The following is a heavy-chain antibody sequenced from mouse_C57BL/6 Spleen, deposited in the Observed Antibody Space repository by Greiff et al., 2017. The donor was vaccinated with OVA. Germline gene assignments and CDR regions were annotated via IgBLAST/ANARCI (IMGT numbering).Heavy chain of an antibody. CDR3: ARTYDYDGGDYYAMDY. CDR2: IWSGGST. CDR1: GFSLTSYG. V-gene: IGHV2-2*01. D-gene: IGHD2-4*01. J-gene: IGHJ4*01. Sequence: VKLMESGPGLVQPSQSLSITCTVSGFSLTSYGVHWVRQSPGKGLEWLGVIWSGGSTDYNAAFISRLSISKDNSKSQVFFKMNSLQADDTAIYYCARTYDYDGGDYYAMDYWGQGTSVTVSS.